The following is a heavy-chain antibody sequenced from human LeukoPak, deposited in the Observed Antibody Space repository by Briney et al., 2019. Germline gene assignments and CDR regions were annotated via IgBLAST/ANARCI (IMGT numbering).Heavy chain of an antibody. CDR2: MYYGDST. Sequence: SETLSLTCTVSGDSIRSSSHYWGWIRQPPGKGPEWIGSMYYGDSTYYKPSLKSRVTISVDTSKNQFSLRLISVTAADTAVYYCARDFDYWGQGTLVTVSS. V-gene: IGHV4-39*07. CDR1: GDSIRSSSHY. CDR3: ARDFDY. J-gene: IGHJ4*02.